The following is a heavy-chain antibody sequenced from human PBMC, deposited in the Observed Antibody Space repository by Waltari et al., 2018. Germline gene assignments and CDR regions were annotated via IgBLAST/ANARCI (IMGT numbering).Heavy chain of an antibody. CDR1: GFTFTSYS. CDR3: ATSGRVVSASIAH. CDR2: ITPSSSIV. V-gene: IGHV3-48*01. D-gene: IGHD2-21*01. J-gene: IGHJ5*02. Sequence: EVQLVESGGGLVQPGGSLRLSCAASGFTFTSYSMNWFRQAPGKGLEWLSYITPSSSIVYYADSVEGRFTISRDNAKNSLYLQMDSLRAEDTAVYYCATSGRVVSASIAHWGQGTLVTVSS.